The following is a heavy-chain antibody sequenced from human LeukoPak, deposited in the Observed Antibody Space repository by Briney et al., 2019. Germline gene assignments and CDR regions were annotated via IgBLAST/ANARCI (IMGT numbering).Heavy chain of an antibody. CDR2: IYYSGST. J-gene: IGHJ4*02. CDR1: GGSISSYY. V-gene: IGHV4-59*12. D-gene: IGHD4-17*01. CDR3: ARDNPYGDRLDY. Sequence: SETLSLTCTVSGGSISSYYWSWIRQPPGKGLEWIGYIYYSGSTYYNPSLKSRVTISVDTSKNQFSLKLSSVTAADTAVYYCARDNPYGDRLDYWGQGTLVTVSS.